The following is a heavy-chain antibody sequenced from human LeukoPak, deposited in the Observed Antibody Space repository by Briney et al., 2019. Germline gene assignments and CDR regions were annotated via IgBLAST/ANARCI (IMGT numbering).Heavy chain of an antibody. CDR2: INSDGYST. CDR1: GFTFSSYW. Sequence: GGSLRLSCAASGFTFSSYWMHWVRQDPGKGLVWVSRINSDGYSTKYADSVKGRFTISRDNGKNTLYLQMNSPRVEDTAVYYCARAGSGWYNSFDYWGQGTLVTVSS. D-gene: IGHD6-19*01. V-gene: IGHV3-74*03. J-gene: IGHJ4*02. CDR3: ARAGSGWYNSFDY.